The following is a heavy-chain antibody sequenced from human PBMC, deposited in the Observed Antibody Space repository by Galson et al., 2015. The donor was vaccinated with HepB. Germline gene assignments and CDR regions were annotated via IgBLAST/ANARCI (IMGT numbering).Heavy chain of an antibody. Sequence: SLRLSCAASGFTFSSYSMNWVRQAPGKGLEWVSSISSSSSYIYYADSVKGRFTISRDNSNNMVYLQMNRLRAEDTAVYYCARRGYGDYSPFDYWDQGTLVTVSS. J-gene: IGHJ4*02. D-gene: IGHD4-17*01. CDR1: GFTFSSYS. CDR3: ARRGYGDYSPFDY. CDR2: ISSSSSYI. V-gene: IGHV3-21*04.